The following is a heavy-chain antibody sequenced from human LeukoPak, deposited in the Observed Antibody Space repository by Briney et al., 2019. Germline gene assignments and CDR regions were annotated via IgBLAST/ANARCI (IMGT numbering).Heavy chain of an antibody. D-gene: IGHD2-21*02. Sequence: PGGSLRLSCAASGFTFNNYWMSWVRQAPGKGLEWVANIKGDESEKYYVDSVKGRLTISRDNARNSLYLQMNSLRAEDTAVYYCAREVVTTTYDAFDIWGQGTMVTVSS. J-gene: IGHJ3*02. CDR1: GFTFNNYW. CDR3: AREVVTTTYDAFDI. V-gene: IGHV3-7*01. CDR2: IKGDESEK.